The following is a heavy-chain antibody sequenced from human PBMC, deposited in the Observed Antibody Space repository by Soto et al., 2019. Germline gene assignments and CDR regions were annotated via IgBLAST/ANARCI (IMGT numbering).Heavy chain of an antibody. Sequence: PSETLSLTCTFSGGSISSSSYYWGWIRQPPGEGLEWIGSIYYSGSTYYNPSLKSRVTISVDTSKNQFSLKLSSVTAADTAVYYCARQPSGWLGMRAFDIWGQGTMVTVSS. CDR2: IYYSGST. J-gene: IGHJ3*02. D-gene: IGHD6-19*01. CDR3: ARQPSGWLGMRAFDI. V-gene: IGHV4-39*01. CDR1: GGSISSSSYY.